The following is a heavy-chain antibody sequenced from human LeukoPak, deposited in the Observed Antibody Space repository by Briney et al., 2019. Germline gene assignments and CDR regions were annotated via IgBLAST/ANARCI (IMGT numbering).Heavy chain of an antibody. J-gene: IGHJ6*02. V-gene: IGHV3-33*01. CDR2: IWYDGSNK. CDR1: GFTFSSYG. Sequence: GGSLRFSCAASGFTFSSYGMHWVRQAPGKGLEWVAVIWYDGSNKYYADSVKGRFTISRDNSKNTLYLQMNSLRAEDTAVYYCARTYYDFWSGYFYGMDVWGQGTTVTVSS. D-gene: IGHD3-3*01. CDR3: ARTYYDFWSGYFYGMDV.